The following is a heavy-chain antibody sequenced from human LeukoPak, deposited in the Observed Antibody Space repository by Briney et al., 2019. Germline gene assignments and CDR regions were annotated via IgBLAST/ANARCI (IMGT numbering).Heavy chain of an antibody. CDR3: ARVLATQTYYYYMDV. D-gene: IGHD5-12*01. CDR2: INPNSGGT. V-gene: IGHV1-2*02. Sequence: ASVKVSCKASGYTFTGYYMHWARQAPGQGLEWMGWINPNSGGTNYAQKFQGRVTMTRDTPISTAYMELSRLRSDDTAMYYCARVLATQTYYYYMDVWGKGTTVTVSS. J-gene: IGHJ6*03. CDR1: GYTFTGYY.